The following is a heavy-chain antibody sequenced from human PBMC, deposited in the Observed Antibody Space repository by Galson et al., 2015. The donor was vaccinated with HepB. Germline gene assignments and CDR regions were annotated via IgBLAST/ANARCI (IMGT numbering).Heavy chain of an antibody. CDR2: IKQDGSDK. CDR3: AGGWDTDVSSNFDY. V-gene: IGHV3-7*03. Sequence: SLRLSCAVSGFTFNNYCMSWVRQAPGRGLEWVANIKQDGSDKYYADSVEGRFTVSRDNTKNTLYLDMNYLSVEDTAVYYCAGGWDTDVSSNFDYWGQGALVTVSS. CDR1: GFTFNNYC. D-gene: IGHD5-18*01. J-gene: IGHJ4*02.